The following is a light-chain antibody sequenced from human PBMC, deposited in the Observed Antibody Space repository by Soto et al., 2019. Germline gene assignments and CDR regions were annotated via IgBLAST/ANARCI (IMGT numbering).Light chain of an antibody. J-gene: IGKJ2*01. CDR2: MIS. CDR3: MQATQSYT. V-gene: IGKV2-24*01. CDR1: QSLVHSNGNTY. Sequence: DIVLTQTPLSSPVTLGQPASISCSSSQSLVHSNGNTYLTWLQQRPGQPPRLLIYMISNPFSGVTDRISGSGAATYFTLKISRVEAEDVGVYYCMQATQSYTFGQGTKLEIK.